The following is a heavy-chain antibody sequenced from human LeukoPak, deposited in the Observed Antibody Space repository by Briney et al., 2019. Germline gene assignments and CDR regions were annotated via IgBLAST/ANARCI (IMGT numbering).Heavy chain of an antibody. V-gene: IGHV3-30*02. J-gene: IGHJ4*02. D-gene: IGHD2-21*02. CDR2: IQPNGKDK. CDR3: AKRDRVTEFDY. Sequence: GGSLRLSCAASGFTFNNYGMDWVRQAPGKGLEWVTLIQPNGKDKYYADSVKGRFTVSRDNSNNMLYLQLNSLRVDDTAIYYCAKRDRVTEFDYWGQGTLVTVSS. CDR1: GFTFNNYG.